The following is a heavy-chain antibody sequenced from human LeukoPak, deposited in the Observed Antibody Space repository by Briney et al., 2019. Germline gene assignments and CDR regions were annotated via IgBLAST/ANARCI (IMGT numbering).Heavy chain of an antibody. CDR3: ANQGYYDSSGYGIDY. D-gene: IGHD3-22*01. J-gene: IGHJ4*02. Sequence: GGPLRLSCAASGFTFSSYEMNWVRQAPGKGLEWVSYISSSGSTIYYADSVKGRFTISRDNSKNTLYLQMNSLRAEDTAVYYCANQGYYDSSGYGIDYWGQGTLVTVSS. CDR1: GFTFSSYE. V-gene: IGHV3-48*03. CDR2: ISSSGSTI.